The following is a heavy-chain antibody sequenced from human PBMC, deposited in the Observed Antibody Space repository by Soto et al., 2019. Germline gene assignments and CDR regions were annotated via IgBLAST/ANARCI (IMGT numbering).Heavy chain of an antibody. CDR2: ISGSGDST. J-gene: IGHJ4*02. CDR3: ARRSSGWDFDY. CDR1: GFSFSSYA. D-gene: IGHD6-19*01. V-gene: IGHV3-23*01. Sequence: EVQLLESGGGLVQPGGSLRLSCAASGFSFSSYAMNWVRQAPGKGLEWVSVISGSGDSTYYADSVKGRFTISRDNSKNTLYLQMIGLRAEDTAVYYCARRSSGWDFDYWGQGTLVIVSS.